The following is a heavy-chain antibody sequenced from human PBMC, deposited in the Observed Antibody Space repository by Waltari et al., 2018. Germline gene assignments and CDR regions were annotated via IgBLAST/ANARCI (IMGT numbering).Heavy chain of an antibody. J-gene: IGHJ6*04. CDR1: GGTFSSYA. V-gene: IGHV1-69*04. CDR2: TIPILGIA. CDR3: ASSQYRGYDFWRGQQGPLDV. Sequence: QVQLVQSGAEVKKPGSSVKVSCKASGGTFSSYAISWVRQAPGQGLEWMGGTIPILGIANYAQKCQGRVTITADESTSTAYMELSSLRSEDTAVYYCASSQYRGYDFWRGQQGPLDVWGKGTTVTVSS. D-gene: IGHD3-3*01.